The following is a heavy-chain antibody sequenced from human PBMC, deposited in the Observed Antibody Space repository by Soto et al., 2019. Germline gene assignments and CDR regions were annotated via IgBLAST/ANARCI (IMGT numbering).Heavy chain of an antibody. CDR1: GGSINSGGYY. CDR3: ASASSYDFSHFAY. V-gene: IGHV4-31*03. J-gene: IGHJ4*02. CDR2: IFYSGST. D-gene: IGHD3-3*01. Sequence: QVQLQESGPGLVKPSQTLSLTCTVSGGSINSGGYYWSWIRQHPGKGLEWIGYIFYSGSTYYNPSLKSRVTISGDTSKNHFSLRLSSVTVADTAVYYCASASSYDFSHFAYWGQGTLVTVSS.